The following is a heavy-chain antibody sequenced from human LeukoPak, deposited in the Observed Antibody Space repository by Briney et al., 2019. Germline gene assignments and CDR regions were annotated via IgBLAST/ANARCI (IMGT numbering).Heavy chain of an antibody. CDR3: ARHTTDRPNLIDH. D-gene: IGHD6-6*01. CDR2: INYDGTST. CDR1: GFTFSSKTYW. V-gene: IGHV3-74*01. Sequence: PGRSLRLSCAASGFTFSSKTYWMHWVRQTPGKGLVWVSRINYDGTSTNYADSVKGRFTISRDNARDTLYLQMNSLRAEDTAVYYCARHTTDRPNLIDHWGQGTPVTVSS. J-gene: IGHJ4*02.